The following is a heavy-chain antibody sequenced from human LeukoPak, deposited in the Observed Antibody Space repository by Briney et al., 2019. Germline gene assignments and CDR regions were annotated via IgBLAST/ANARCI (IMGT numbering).Heavy chain of an antibody. J-gene: IGHJ4*02. CDR1: GYTFTSYA. D-gene: IGHD3-10*01. CDR3: AVARGLTDPLDF. V-gene: IGHV1-58*02. Sequence: GASVKVSCKASGYTFTSYAMNWVRQAPGQRLEWIGWIVVGSGYTNYAQKFQERVTFTGDMSTGTVYMELSSLRSEDTAVYYCAVARGLTDPLDFWGQGTLVTVSS. CDR2: IVVGSGYT.